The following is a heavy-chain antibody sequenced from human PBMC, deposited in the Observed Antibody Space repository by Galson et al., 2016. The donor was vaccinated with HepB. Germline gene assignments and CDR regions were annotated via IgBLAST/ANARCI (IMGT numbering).Heavy chain of an antibody. CDR1: GFTFSIYS. Sequence: SLRLSCADSGFTFSIYSMNWVRQAPGKGLEWVAVISYDGSNKYYADSVKGRFTISRDNSKNTLYLQMKSLRAEDTAVYYCAKDAGQLWPDLYNWFDPWGQGTLVTVSS. CDR2: ISYDGSNK. CDR3: AKDAGQLWPDLYNWFDP. D-gene: IGHD5-18*01. V-gene: IGHV3-30*18. J-gene: IGHJ5*02.